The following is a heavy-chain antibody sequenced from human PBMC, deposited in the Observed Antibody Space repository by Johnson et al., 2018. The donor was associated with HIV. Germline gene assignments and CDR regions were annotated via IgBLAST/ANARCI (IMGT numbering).Heavy chain of an antibody. CDR2: ISYDGSNK. V-gene: IGHV3-30*18. J-gene: IGHJ3*02. CDR3: TKNGGWIQVVGAFEI. CDR1: GFTFSSYG. D-gene: IGHD5-24*01. Sequence: QVQLVESGGGVVQPGRSLRLSCAASGFTFSSYGMHWVRQAPGKGLEWVAVISYDGSNKYYADSVKGRFTISRDNSKNTLYLEMGNVRAEDTAVYYCTKNGGWIQVVGAFEIWGQGTTVTVSS.